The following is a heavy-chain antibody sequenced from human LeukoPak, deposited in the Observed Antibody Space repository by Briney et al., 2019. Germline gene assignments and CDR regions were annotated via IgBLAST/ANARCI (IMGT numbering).Heavy chain of an antibody. Sequence: ASVKVSCKASGYTFTSYYMHWVRQAPGQGLEWMGIINPSGGSTSYAQKFQGRVTMTEDTSTDTAYMELSSLRSEDTAVYYCATVSYVRTGAAAGSFDYWGQGTLVTVSS. CDR3: ATVSYVRTGAAAGSFDY. J-gene: IGHJ4*02. V-gene: IGHV1-46*01. CDR1: GYTFTSYY. CDR2: INPSGGST. D-gene: IGHD6-13*01.